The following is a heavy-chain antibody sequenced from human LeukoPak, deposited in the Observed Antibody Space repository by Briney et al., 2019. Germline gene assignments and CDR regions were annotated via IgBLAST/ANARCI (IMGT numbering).Heavy chain of an antibody. J-gene: IGHJ4*02. Sequence: SETLSLLCTVSAGSISRYYWPWIRQPTGEGLVWIGYIYYSGSTNYNPSLKSRVTISVDTSKTQFSLKLSSVNSADTAVYYGARTVHGYSYVFDYWGQGTLVTVSS. D-gene: IGHD5-18*01. CDR1: AGSISRYY. CDR2: IYYSGST. V-gene: IGHV4-59*01. CDR3: ARTVHGYSYVFDY.